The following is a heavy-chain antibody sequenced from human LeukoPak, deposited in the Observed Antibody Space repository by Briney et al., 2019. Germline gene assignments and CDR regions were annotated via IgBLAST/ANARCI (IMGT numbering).Heavy chain of an antibody. D-gene: IGHD2-2*01. CDR3: ARVLVVPAADYFDY. J-gene: IGHJ4*02. V-gene: IGHV1-2*02. CDR2: INPNSGGT. Sequence: ASVKVSCKASGYTFTGYSMHWVRQAPGQGLEWMGWINPNSGGTNYAQKFQGRVTMTRDTSISTAYMELSRLRSDDTAVYCCARVLVVPAADYFDYWGQATLVTVSS. CDR1: GYTFTGYS.